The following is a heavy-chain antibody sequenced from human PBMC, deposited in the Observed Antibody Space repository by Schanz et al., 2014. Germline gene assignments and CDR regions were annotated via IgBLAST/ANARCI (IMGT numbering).Heavy chain of an antibody. CDR3: AKGPYCYYYMDV. D-gene: IGHD2-15*01. V-gene: IGHV3-7*03. CDR1: GFIFRDYY. J-gene: IGHJ6*03. CDR2: IKQDESEK. Sequence: GQLVESGGGLVKPGGSLRLSCAASGFIFRDYYMAWIRQAPGKGPEWMANIKQDESEKYYVDSVKGRFTISRDNSKNTLYLQMNSLSPEDTAVYYCAKGPYCYYYMDVWGNGTTVTVSS.